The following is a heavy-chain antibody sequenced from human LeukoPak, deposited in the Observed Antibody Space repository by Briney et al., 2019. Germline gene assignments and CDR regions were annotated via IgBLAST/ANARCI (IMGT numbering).Heavy chain of an antibody. V-gene: IGHV3-33*01. CDR3: ARDRWELLEGAFDI. J-gene: IGHJ3*02. CDR1: GFTFSTYG. D-gene: IGHD1-26*01. Sequence: PGGSLRLSCAASGFTFSTYGMHWVRQAPGKGLEWVAVIWYDGSNKYYPDSVKGRFTISRDNSKNTLYLQMNSLRAEDTAVYYCARDRWELLEGAFDIWGQGTMVTVSS. CDR2: IWYDGSNK.